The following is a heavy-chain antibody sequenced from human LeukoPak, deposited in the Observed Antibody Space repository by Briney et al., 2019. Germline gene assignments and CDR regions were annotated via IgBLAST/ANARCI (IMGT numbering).Heavy chain of an antibody. V-gene: IGHV3-74*01. CDR1: GFTFSTYW. CDR2: INRDGSST. J-gene: IGHJ4*02. CDR3: ARDSSVGYSGYDLDY. D-gene: IGHD5-12*01. Sequence: PGGSLRLSCAASGFTFSTYWMHWVRQAPGKGLVWVSRINRDGSSTSYADSVKGRFTISRDNSKSTLYLQMNSLRAEDTAVYYCARDSSVGYSGYDLDYWGQGTLVTVSS.